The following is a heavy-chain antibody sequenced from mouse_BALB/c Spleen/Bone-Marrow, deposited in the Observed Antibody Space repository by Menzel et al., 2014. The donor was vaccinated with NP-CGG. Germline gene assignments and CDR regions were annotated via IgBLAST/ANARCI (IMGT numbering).Heavy chain of an antibody. Sequence: EVQLVESGGGLVQPGGSRKLSCAASGFTFSNFGMHWVRQAPEKGLEWVAYISSGSSTIYYSDTVKGRFTISRDNPKNTLFLQMTSLRSEDTAIYYCARLMIMDAIDYWGQGTSVTVSS. D-gene: IGHD2-4*01. CDR2: ISSGSSTI. J-gene: IGHJ4*01. V-gene: IGHV5-17*02. CDR3: ARLMIMDAIDY. CDR1: GFTFSNFG.